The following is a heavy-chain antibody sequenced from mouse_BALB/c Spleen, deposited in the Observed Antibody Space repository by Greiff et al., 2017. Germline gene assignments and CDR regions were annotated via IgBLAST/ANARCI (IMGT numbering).Heavy chain of an antibody. CDR1: GFSFTSYW. V-gene: IGHV1-74*01. Sequence: VQLQQSGAGLVRPGASVKLSCTASGFSFTSYWMNWVKQTPGQGLEWIGMIHSSDSETRFNQKFKDKVTLTVDKSSSTDYLQLSSPTSEDTAVYYYSRSTGYYDYDVDAFDYWGQGTSVTVSS. D-gene: IGHD2-4*01. J-gene: IGHJ4*01. CDR2: IHSSDSET. CDR3: SRSTGYYDYDVDAFDY.